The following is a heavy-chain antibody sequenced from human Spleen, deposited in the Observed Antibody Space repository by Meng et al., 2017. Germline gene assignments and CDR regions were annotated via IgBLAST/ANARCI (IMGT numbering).Heavy chain of an antibody. V-gene: IGHV1-2*06. Sequence: ASVKVSCKASGYSFTTYGLNWVSQAPGQGLEWMGRINPKSGDTHYAQRFQGRVTMTGDTSISTAYMELSGLRSDDTAMYYCARDEDISAAGKLFGDYWGQGTLVTVSS. CDR2: INPKSGDT. J-gene: IGHJ4*02. CDR3: ARDEDISAAGKLFGDY. D-gene: IGHD6-13*01. CDR1: GYSFTTYG.